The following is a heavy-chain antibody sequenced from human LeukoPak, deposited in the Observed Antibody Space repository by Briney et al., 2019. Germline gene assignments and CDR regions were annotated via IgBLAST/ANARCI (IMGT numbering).Heavy chain of an antibody. Sequence: GGSLRLSCAASAFTFSNAWMSWVRQAPGQGLEWVGRIKSKTDGGTTDDAEPVKGRFTISRDDSRNTLYLQMNSMKTKDTAVYYCTSCYSWYCYYYYAMDVWGQGTTVTVSS. V-gene: IGHV3-15*01. J-gene: IGHJ6*02. CDR2: IKSKTDGGTT. CDR1: AFTFSNAW. CDR3: TSCYSWYCYYYYAMDV. D-gene: IGHD6-13*01.